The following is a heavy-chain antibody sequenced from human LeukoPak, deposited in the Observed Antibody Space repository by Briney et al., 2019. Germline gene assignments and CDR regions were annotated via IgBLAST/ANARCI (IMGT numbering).Heavy chain of an antibody. V-gene: IGHV4-34*01. CDR3: ARGRSGLLLWFGELLNVTFDY. CDR1: GGSFSGYY. Sequence: PSETLSLTCAVYGGSFSGYYWSWIRQPPGKGLEWIGEINHSGSTNYNPSLKSRVTISVDTSKNQFSLKLSSVTAADTAVYYCARGRSGLLLWFGELLNVTFDYWGQGTLVTASS. D-gene: IGHD3-10*01. CDR2: INHSGST. J-gene: IGHJ4*02.